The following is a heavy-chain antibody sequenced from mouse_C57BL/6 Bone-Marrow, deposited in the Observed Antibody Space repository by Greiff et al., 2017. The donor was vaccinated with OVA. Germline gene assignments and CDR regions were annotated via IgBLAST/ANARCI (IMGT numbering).Heavy chain of an antibody. J-gene: IGHJ2*01. D-gene: IGHD2-1*01. CDR3: TRRRRGRVYSGNYDYFGY. Sequence: VQLQQSGAELVRPGASVTLSCKASGYTFTDYELHWVKQTPVHGLEWIGAIDPETGGTADNQKFKGKAILTADKSPSTAYMELRSLTSEDSAVYYCTRRRRGRVYSGNYDYFGYWGQGTTLTVSS. V-gene: IGHV1-15*01. CDR2: IDPETGGT. CDR1: GYTFTDYE.